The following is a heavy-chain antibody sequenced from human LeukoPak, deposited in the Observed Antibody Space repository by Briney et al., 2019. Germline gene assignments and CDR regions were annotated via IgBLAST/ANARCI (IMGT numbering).Heavy chain of an antibody. D-gene: IGHD3-16*01. V-gene: IGHV3-21*01. Sequence: PRGSLRLSCVASGFTFSSYGMNWVRQAPGKGLEWVSFISSSSSYIKYADSVEGRFTVSRDNAKKSLYLQMNNLRAEDTAVYYCAIVAGGDPFDYWGQGTLVTVSS. CDR3: AIVAGGDPFDY. J-gene: IGHJ4*02. CDR2: ISSSSSYI. CDR1: GFTFSSYG.